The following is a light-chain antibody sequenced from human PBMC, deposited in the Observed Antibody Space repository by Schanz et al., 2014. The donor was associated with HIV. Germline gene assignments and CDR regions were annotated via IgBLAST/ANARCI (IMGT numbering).Light chain of an antibody. J-gene: IGLJ2*01. CDR1: SEHSGYI. Sequence: QLVLTQSSSASASLGSSVKLTCTLSSEHSGYIIAWHQQQPEKGPRYLMNLNSDGSHSKGDGIPDRFSGSSSGAERYLTISSLQSDDEADYYCQTWATGIVVFGGGTKLTVL. V-gene: IGLV4-69*02. CDR2: LNSDGSH. CDR3: QTWATGIVV.